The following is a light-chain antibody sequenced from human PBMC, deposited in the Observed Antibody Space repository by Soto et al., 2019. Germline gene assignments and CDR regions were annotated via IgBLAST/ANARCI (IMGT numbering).Light chain of an antibody. CDR2: GAS. V-gene: IGKV3-15*01. CDR3: QQYNNWPRT. CDR1: QSVSSN. J-gene: IGKJ1*01. Sequence: EIVMTQSQVTLSVSPGERATLSCRASQSVSSNLAWFQQKPGQAPRLLVYGASTRAIGTPAKFSGSGSGTDFTLTIGGLQSQDFAVYYCQQYNNWPRTFGQRTKV.